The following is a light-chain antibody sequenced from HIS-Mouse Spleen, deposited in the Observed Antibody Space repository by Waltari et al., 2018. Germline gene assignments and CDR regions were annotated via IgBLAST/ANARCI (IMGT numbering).Light chain of an antibody. Sequence: QSALTQPPSVSGSPGQSVTISCTGTSSDVGSYNCVSWYQQPPGTAHKLMIFEVSNRPSGVPDRFSGSKSGNTASLTISGLQAEDEADYYCSSYTSSSTVFGTGTKVTVL. CDR2: EVS. V-gene: IGLV2-18*02. J-gene: IGLJ1*01. CDR3: SSYTSSSTV. CDR1: SSDVGSYNC.